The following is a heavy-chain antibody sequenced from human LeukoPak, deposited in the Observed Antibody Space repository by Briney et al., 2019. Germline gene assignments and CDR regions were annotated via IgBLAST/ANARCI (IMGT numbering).Heavy chain of an antibody. CDR3: AKGGDSSGYYP. D-gene: IGHD3-22*01. CDR1: GFTVSSNY. CDR2: ISDSGSST. V-gene: IGHV3-23*01. J-gene: IGHJ5*02. Sequence: PGGSLRLSCAASGFTVSSNYMSWVRQAPGKGLEWVSTISDSGSSTYYADAVRGRFTISRDNSKNRLYLQMNSLRAEDTAVYFCAKGGDSSGYYPWGQGTLVTVS.